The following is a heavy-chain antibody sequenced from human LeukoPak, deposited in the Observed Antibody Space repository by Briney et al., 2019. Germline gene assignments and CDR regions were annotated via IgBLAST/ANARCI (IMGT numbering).Heavy chain of an antibody. CDR3: ARDPATVTSHFDY. V-gene: IGHV3-33*01. CDR2: IWHDGSKT. Sequence: PGTSRRLSCVASGFIFSRYDMHWVRQAPGKGLEWVALIWHDGSKTHYADSVKGRFTISRDDSKSTLYVQMNSLRVEDTAVYYCARDPATVTSHFDYWGQGALVTVSS. J-gene: IGHJ4*02. D-gene: IGHD4-17*01. CDR1: GFIFSRYD.